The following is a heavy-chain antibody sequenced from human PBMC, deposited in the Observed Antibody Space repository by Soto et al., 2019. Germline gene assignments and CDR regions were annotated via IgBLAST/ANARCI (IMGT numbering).Heavy chain of an antibody. V-gene: IGHV4-59*01. Sequence: PSETLSLTCTVSGGSISSYYWSWIRQSPGKGLEWIGYIYYSGSTNSNPSLKSRVTISLDTSKNQFSLKVDSVTTADTAVYYCARGPPHHYWGQGTLVTVSS. J-gene: IGHJ4*02. CDR1: GGSISSYY. CDR2: IYYSGST. CDR3: ARGPPHHY.